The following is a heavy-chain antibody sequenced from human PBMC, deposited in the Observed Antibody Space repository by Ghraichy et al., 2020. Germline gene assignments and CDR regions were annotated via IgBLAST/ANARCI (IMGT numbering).Heavy chain of an antibody. J-gene: IGHJ4*02. CDR3: ARDLEVSYYDSRAYYGY. CDR1: GFTFRLYW. D-gene: IGHD3-22*01. CDR2: IKLDGSEE. Sequence: LTCAASGFTFRLYWMSWVRQAPGKGLEWVANIKLDGSEEYYVDSVKGRFTISRDNAKNLLYLQMNTLRAEDTAVYFCARDLEVSYYDSRAYYGYWGQGTLVTVSS. V-gene: IGHV3-7*01.